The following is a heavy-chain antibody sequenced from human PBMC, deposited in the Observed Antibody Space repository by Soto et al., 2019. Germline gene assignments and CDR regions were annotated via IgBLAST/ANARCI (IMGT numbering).Heavy chain of an antibody. D-gene: IGHD3-10*01. J-gene: IGHJ6*02. CDR3: AGPGSASYRLPYCLEV. CDR1: VSRVTSDC. V-gene: IGHV5-51*01. Sequence: RESLKIACQGSVSRVTSDCIGWVRQMPGKGLEWMGIIYTGDSNTIHSPTLEGQLTISADPSISTAHLQWSSLQASYTAMYYCAGPGSASYRLPYCLEVWGQGTTVPVSS. CDR2: IYTGDSNT.